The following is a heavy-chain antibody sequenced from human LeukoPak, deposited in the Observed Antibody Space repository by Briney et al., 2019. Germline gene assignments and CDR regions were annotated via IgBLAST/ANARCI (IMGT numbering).Heavy chain of an antibody. V-gene: IGHV4-30-2*01. CDR1: GGSISSGGYY. J-gene: IGHJ3*02. CDR2: IYHSGST. D-gene: IGHD3-3*01. Sequence: NASETLSLTCTVSGGSISSGGYYWSWIRQPPGKGLEWIGYIYHSGSTYYNPSLKSRVTISVDRSKNQFSLKLSSVTAADTAVYYCARGPNPTIFGVVMQSADAFDIWGQGTMVTVSS. CDR3: ARGPNPTIFGVVMQSADAFDI.